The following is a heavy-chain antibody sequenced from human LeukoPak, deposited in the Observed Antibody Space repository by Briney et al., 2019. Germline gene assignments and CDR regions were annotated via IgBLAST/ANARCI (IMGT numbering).Heavy chain of an antibody. D-gene: IGHD2-2*01. CDR1: GYTFTSYA. CDR2: INAGNGNT. J-gene: IGHJ4*02. V-gene: IGHV1-3*01. Sequence: GASVKVSCKASGYTFTSYAMHWVRQAPGQRLEWMGWINAGNGNTKYSQKFQGRDTITRDTSAGTAYMELSSLRSEDTAVYYCARVGVLGYCSSTSCLPGGYWGQGTLVTVSS. CDR3: ARVGVLGYCSSTSCLPGGY.